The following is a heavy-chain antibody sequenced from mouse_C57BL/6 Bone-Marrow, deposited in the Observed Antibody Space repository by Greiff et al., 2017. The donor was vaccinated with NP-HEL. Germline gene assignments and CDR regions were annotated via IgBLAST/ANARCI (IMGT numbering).Heavy chain of an antibody. Sequence: VQLKESGAELVRPGSSVKMSCKTSGYTFTSYGINWVKQRPGQGLEWIGYIYIGNGYTEYNEKFKGKATLTSDTSSSTAYMQLSSLTSEDSAIYFCARSPLYYYGISHWYFDVWGTGTTVTVSS. J-gene: IGHJ1*03. CDR2: IYIGNGYT. CDR3: ARSPLYYYGISHWYFDV. V-gene: IGHV1-58*01. CDR1: GYTFTSYG. D-gene: IGHD1-1*01.